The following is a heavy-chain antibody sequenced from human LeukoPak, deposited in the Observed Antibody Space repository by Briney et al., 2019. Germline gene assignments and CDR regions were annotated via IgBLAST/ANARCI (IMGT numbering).Heavy chain of an antibody. D-gene: IGHD3-9*01. CDR1: GFTFSTYA. V-gene: IGHV3-30*02. J-gene: IGHJ4*02. CDR3: AKGDIS. Sequence: PGGSLRLSCAASGFTFSTYAMHWVRQAPGKGLEWVPFIQFDGSSKYYADSVKGRFTISRDNSKNTLYLQMNSLRAEDTAVYYCAKGDISWGQGTLVSDSS. CDR2: IQFDGSSK.